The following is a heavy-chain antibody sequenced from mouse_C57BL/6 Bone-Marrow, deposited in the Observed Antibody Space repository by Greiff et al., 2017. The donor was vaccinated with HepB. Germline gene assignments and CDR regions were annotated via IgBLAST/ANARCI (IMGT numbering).Heavy chain of an antibody. CDR2: ILPGSGST. Sequence: VQGVESGAELMKPGASVKISCKATGYTFSNSWIEWINQRPGHGLEWIGEILPGSGSTNYNEKFLGKASFTADTSSNTAYMQLSSLTSDDSAVYYCARRSLLRGYFDCWGQGTTLTVS. CDR1: GYTFSNSW. CDR3: ARRSLLRGYFDC. J-gene: IGHJ2*01. D-gene: IGHD1-1*01. V-gene: IGHV1-9*01.